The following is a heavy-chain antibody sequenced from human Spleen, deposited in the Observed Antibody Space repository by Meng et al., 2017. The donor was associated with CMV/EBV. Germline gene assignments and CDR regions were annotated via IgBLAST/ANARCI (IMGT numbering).Heavy chain of an antibody. V-gene: IGHV3-11*01. J-gene: IGHJ4*02. CDR2: ISSSGNTK. CDR3: ARDLGAIAGLAISH. Sequence: GESLKISCDASGFTFSDYYMSWIRQAPGKGLEYVSYISSSGNTKYYAESVKGRFTISRDNTRNSLFLQMNGLRPDDTATYYCARDLGAIAGLAISHWGQGTLVTVSS. D-gene: IGHD2-21*01. CDR1: GFTFSDYY.